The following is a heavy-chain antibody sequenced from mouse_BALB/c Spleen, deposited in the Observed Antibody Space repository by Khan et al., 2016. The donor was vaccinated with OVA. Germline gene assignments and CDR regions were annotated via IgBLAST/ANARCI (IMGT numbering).Heavy chain of an antibody. D-gene: IGHD3-2*02. Sequence: VQLQESGAELVRPGASVKLSCKTSGYNFTSYWIHWVKQRSGQGLEWIARIYPGTDNTYYNENLKDKATLTADKSSSTAYMQLSSVKSEDSAVYFCAREEALYYFHYWGQGTTLTVSS. J-gene: IGHJ2*01. V-gene: IGHV1S132*01. CDR3: AREEALYYFHY. CDR2: IYPGTDNT. CDR1: GYNFTSYW.